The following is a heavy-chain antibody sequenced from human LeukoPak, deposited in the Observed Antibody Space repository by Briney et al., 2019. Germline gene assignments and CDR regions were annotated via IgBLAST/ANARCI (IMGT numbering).Heavy chain of an antibody. CDR3: AKWGPHCVGDYCPALDS. Sequence: GGSLRLSCVASRFTFSNYWMSWVRQAPGKGLEWVANINQDGSKKPYADSMKGRFTISRDNAKESLYLQLNSLRADDTAVYYCAKWGPHCVGDYCPALDSWGQGTLVAVSS. D-gene: IGHD2-21*02. V-gene: IGHV3-7*01. CDR1: RFTFSNYW. J-gene: IGHJ4*02. CDR2: INQDGSKK.